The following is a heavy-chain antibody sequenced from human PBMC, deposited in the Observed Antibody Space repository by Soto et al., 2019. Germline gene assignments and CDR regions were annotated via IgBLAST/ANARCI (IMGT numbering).Heavy chain of an antibody. Sequence: ASVKVSCKASGYTFTSYDINWVRQATGQGLEWTGWMNPNSGNTGYAQKFQGRVTTTRNTSISTAYMELSSLRSEDTAVYYCARGNFEGYDFWSHEAPGYYYYGMDVWGQGTTVTVSS. CDR3: ARGNFEGYDFWSHEAPGYYYYGMDV. CDR2: MNPNSGNT. J-gene: IGHJ6*02. V-gene: IGHV1-8*01. D-gene: IGHD3-3*01. CDR1: GYTFTSYD.